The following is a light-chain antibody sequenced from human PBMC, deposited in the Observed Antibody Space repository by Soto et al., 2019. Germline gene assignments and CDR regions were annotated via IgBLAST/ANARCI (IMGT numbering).Light chain of an antibody. CDR1: QDINSY. V-gene: IGKV1D-16*01. J-gene: IGKJ4*01. CDR3: QQYNTYPLT. CDR2: AAS. Sequence: DVQMTQSPSSLSASVGDRVTITCRASQDINSYLAWYQQKPGNAPKSLIYAASSLQTGVPSRFSGSESGTDFTLTISNLQPEDSATYYCQQYNTYPLTSGGGTKVEIK.